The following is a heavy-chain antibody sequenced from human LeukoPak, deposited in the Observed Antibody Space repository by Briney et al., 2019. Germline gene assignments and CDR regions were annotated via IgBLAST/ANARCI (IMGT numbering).Heavy chain of an antibody. CDR1: GFALSSHW. CDR2: VNRDGSET. V-gene: IGHV3-7*03. J-gene: IGHJ6*02. Sequence: GGSLRLSCAASGFALSSHWMTWVRQVPGRGPEWVANVNRDGSETYYLDSVKGRFTISKDNAKNSLYLQMNSLRAEDTALYHCARNNGMDVWGRGTTVIVSS. CDR3: ARNNGMDV.